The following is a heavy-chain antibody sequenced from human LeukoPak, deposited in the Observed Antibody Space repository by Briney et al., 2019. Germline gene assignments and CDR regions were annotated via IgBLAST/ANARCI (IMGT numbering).Heavy chain of an antibody. J-gene: IGHJ4*02. V-gene: IGHV1-46*01. CDR1: GYTFTGYY. CDR2: INPSGGST. D-gene: IGHD3-10*01. Sequence: GASVKVSCKASGYTFTGYYMHWVRQAPGQGLEWMGIINPSGGSTSYAQKFQGRVTMTRDTSTSTVYMELSSLRSEDTAVYYCARDRGHTMVRGEYDYWGQGTLVTVSS. CDR3: ARDRGHTMVRGEYDY.